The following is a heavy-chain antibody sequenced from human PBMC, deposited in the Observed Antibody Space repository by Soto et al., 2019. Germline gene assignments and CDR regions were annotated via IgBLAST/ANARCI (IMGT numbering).Heavy chain of an antibody. CDR2: IYYSGST. D-gene: IGHD6-19*01. J-gene: IGHJ6*02. CDR3: ERNGDGEVAGTGYYYYGMDV. V-gene: IGHV4-39*01. Sequence: SETLSLTCTVSGGSISSSSYYWGWIRQPPGKGLEWIGSIYYSGSTYYNPSLKSRVTISVDTSKNQFSLKLSSVTAADTAVYYCERNGDGEVAGTGYYYYGMDVWGQGTTVTVSS. CDR1: GGSISSSSYY.